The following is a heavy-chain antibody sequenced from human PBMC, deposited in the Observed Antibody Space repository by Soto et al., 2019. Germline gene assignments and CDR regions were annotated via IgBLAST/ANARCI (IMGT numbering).Heavy chain of an antibody. Sequence: EVQLLESGGGLVQPGGSLRLSCAASGFTFSSYVMSWVRQAPGKGLEWVSAISGSGGSTYYADSVKGRFTISRDNSKNTLYLQMNSLRAEDKAVYYCAKEIYGDSQYDGMDVWGQGSTVTVSS. V-gene: IGHV3-23*01. CDR2: ISGSGGST. CDR3: AKEIYGDSQYDGMDV. CDR1: GFTFSSYV. J-gene: IGHJ6*02. D-gene: IGHD4-17*01.